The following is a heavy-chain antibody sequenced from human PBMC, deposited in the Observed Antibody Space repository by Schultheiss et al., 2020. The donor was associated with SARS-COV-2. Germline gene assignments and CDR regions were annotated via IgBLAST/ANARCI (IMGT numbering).Heavy chain of an antibody. CDR1: GFTFSNSD. CDR3: ARTTTVTRKRYYYYGMDV. CDR2: ISGTGGST. J-gene: IGHJ6*02. V-gene: IGHV3-23*01. Sequence: GGSLRLSCAASGFTFSNSDMNWVRQAPGKGLEWVSAISGTGGSTYYADSVKGRFTISRDNSKNTLYLQMNSLRAEDTAVYYCARTTTVTRKRYYYYGMDVWGQGTTVTVSS. D-gene: IGHD4-17*01.